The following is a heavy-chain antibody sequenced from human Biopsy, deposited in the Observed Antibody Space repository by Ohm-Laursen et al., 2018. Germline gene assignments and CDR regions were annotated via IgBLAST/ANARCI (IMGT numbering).Heavy chain of an antibody. J-gene: IGHJ3*02. CDR3: ARDLPYYENSGYGAFDM. D-gene: IGHD3-22*01. V-gene: IGHV4-4*07. CDR1: GGFISTYY. Sequence: GTLSLTCTVSGGFISTYYWNWIRQPAGKALEWIGRIYNTGSTNYNPSLQSRVTMSVDTSKNQFSLKMSSVTAADTAVYYCARDLPYYENSGYGAFDMWGQGAMVTVSS. CDR2: IYNTGST.